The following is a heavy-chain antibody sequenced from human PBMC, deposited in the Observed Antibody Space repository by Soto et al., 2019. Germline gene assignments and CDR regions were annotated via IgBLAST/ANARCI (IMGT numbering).Heavy chain of an antibody. CDR3: ARGYCSGGNCYSGMDV. V-gene: IGHV1-69*13. CDR1: GGTFSTHA. D-gene: IGHD2-15*01. CDR2: IIPISGTT. Sequence: SVKVSCKASGGTFSTHAIIWVRQAPGHGLEWMGGIIPISGTTYYTQKFQGRVTITADEPTSTAFMELSSLKSEDMAVFYCARGYCSGGNCYSGMDVWGQGTMVTVSS. J-gene: IGHJ6*02.